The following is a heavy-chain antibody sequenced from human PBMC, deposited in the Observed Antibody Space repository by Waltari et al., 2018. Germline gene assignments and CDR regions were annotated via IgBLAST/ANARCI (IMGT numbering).Heavy chain of an antibody. V-gene: IGHV1-18*01. Sequence: QVRLVQSAAEVKKPGASVKVYCKASGSTFSSYGISWVRQAPGQGLEWMGWIGAYNGNTDYAQKFRGRVTLTTDRSTNTAYMELRSLRSDDTAFYYCASSSFCSSTTCYLGYWGQGTLVTVSS. J-gene: IGHJ4*02. CDR1: GSTFSSYG. CDR3: ASSSFCSSTTCYLGY. D-gene: IGHD2-2*01. CDR2: IGAYNGNT.